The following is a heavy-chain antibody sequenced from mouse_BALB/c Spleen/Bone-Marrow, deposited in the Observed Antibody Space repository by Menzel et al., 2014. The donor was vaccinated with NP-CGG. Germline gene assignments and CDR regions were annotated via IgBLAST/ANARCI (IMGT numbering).Heavy chain of an antibody. V-gene: IGHV1-77*01. CDR3: ASYRYGWYFDV. CDR1: GYTFTDYV. D-gene: IGHD2-14*01. Sequence: QVQLQQSGPELVKPGASAKMSCKASGYTFTDYVISWVKQRTGQGLGWIGEIYPGSGSTYYNERFKGKATLTADKASNTADMQLSSLTSEDTGVYYCASYRYGWYFDVWGAGTTVTVSS. J-gene: IGHJ1*01. CDR2: IYPGSGST.